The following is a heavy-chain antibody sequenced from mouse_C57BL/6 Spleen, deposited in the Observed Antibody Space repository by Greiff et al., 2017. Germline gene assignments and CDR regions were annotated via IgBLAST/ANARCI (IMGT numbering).Heavy chain of an antibody. CDR2: ISDGGSYT. V-gene: IGHV5-4*01. Sequence: EVKVVESGGGLVKPGGSLKLSCAASGFTFSSYAMSWVRQTPEKRLEWVATISDGGSYTYYPDNVKGRFTISRDNAKNNLYLQMSHLKSEDTAMYYCARDGGYSNYGRDAMDYWGQGTSVTVSS. CDR3: ARDGGYSNYGRDAMDY. J-gene: IGHJ4*01. D-gene: IGHD2-5*01. CDR1: GFTFSSYA.